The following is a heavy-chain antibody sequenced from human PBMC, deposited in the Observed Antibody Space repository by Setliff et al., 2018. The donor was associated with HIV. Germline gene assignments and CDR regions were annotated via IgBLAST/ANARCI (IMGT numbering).Heavy chain of an antibody. V-gene: IGHV1-2*02. J-gene: IGHJ6*03. CDR3: ARELGLAALHGPMDL. CDR1: GYNFTNHF. D-gene: IGHD2-21*02. CDR2: INPISGAT. Sequence: ASVKVSCKASGYNFTNHFMHWVRQAPGQGLEWMAWINPISGATISAHKFQGRVVITRDTSINTTYMKLNSLRSDDTAVYYCARELGLAALHGPMDLWGKGTTVTVSS.